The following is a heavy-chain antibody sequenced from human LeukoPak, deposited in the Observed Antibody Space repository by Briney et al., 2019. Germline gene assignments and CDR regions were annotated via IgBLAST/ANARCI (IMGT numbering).Heavy chain of an antibody. CDR2: IYYSGST. Sequence: SETLSLTCTVSGDSISSSRSYWGWIRQPPGEGLEWIGSIYYSGSTYYNTSLKSRVTISVDTSKNQFSLRLNSVTAADTAVYYCAHTGYSSSWYYYYYYYMDVWGKGTTVTVSS. V-gene: IGHV4-39*01. CDR1: GDSISSSRSY. D-gene: IGHD6-13*01. CDR3: AHTGYSSSWYYYYYYYMDV. J-gene: IGHJ6*03.